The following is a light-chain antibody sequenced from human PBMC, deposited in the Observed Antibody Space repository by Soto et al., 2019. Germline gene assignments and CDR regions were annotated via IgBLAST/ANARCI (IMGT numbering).Light chain of an antibody. J-gene: IGKJ1*01. CDR2: GAS. Sequence: EIVMMQSPSTLSVSPGERATLSCRASQSVSSNLAWYQQKPGQAPRLLIYGASTRATGIPARFSGSGSGTEFTLTISGLQSEDFAVYYCQQYNNWPQTFGQGTKVDIK. CDR1: QSVSSN. V-gene: IGKV3-15*01. CDR3: QQYNNWPQT.